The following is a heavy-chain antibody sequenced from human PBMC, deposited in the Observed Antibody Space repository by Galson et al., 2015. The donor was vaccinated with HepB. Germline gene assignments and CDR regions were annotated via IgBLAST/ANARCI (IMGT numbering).Heavy chain of an antibody. J-gene: IGHJ3*02. D-gene: IGHD3-10*01. CDR1: GFTVSSNY. V-gene: IGHV3-53*04. CDR3: ARDFMGFGRTDAVDI. Sequence: SLRLSCAASGFTVSSNYMSWVRQAPGKGLEWVSVIYSGGSTYYADSVKGRFTISRHNSKDTLYLQMNSLRAEDTAVYYCARDFMGFGRTDAVDIWGQGTMVTVSS. CDR2: IYSGGST.